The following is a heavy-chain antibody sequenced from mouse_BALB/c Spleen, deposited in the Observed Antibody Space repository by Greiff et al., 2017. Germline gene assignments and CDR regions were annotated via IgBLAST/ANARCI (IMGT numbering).Heavy chain of an antibody. D-gene: IGHD1-1*02. CDR1: GYTFTDYW. Sequence: VQLQQPGAELVMPGASVKMSCKASGYTFTDYWMHWVKQRPGQGLEWIGAIDTSDSYTSYNQKFKGKATLTVDESSSTAYMQLSSLTSEDSAVYYCARWSFTIFDYWGQGTTLTVSS. CDR2: IDTSDSYT. V-gene: IGHV1-69*01. J-gene: IGHJ2*01. CDR3: ARWSFTIFDY.